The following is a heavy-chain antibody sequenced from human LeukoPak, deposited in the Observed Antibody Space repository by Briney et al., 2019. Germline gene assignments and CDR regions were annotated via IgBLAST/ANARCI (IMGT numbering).Heavy chain of an antibody. CDR2: INHSGST. V-gene: IGHV4-34*01. J-gene: IGHJ4*02. CDR1: GGSFSGYY. Sequence: PSETLSLTCAVYGGSFSGYYWSWIRQPPGKGLEWIGEINHSGSTNYNPSLKSRVTISVDTSKNQFSLKLNSVTAADTAVYYCAREGIAAAGKGAYWGQGTLVTVSS. CDR3: AREGIAAAGKGAY. D-gene: IGHD6-13*01.